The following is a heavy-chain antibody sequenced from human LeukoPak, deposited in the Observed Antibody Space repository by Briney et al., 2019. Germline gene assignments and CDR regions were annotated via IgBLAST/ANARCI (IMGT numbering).Heavy chain of an antibody. CDR1: GYTFTGYY. D-gene: IGHD3-22*01. Sequence: GASVKVSCKASGYTFTGYYMHWVRQAPGQGLEWMGWINPNSGGTNYAQKFQGRVTMTRDTSISTAYMELSRLRSDDTAVYHCATLYDSSGYYWDDYFDYWGQGTLVTVSS. CDR3: ATLYDSSGYYWDDYFDY. CDR2: INPNSGGT. J-gene: IGHJ4*02. V-gene: IGHV1-2*02.